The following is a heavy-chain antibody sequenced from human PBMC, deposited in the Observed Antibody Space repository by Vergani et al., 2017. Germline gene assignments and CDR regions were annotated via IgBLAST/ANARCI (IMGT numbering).Heavy chain of an antibody. Sequence: EVQLLESGGGLVQPGGSLRLSCAASGFTFSSYAMSWVRQAPGKGLEWVSAISGSGGSTYYADSVKGRFTISRDNSKNTLYLQMNSLRAEDTAVYYCAKVGVMYGSGSYLPTYFDYWGQGTLVTVSS. CDR1: GFTFSSYA. V-gene: IGHV3-23*01. CDR3: AKVGVMYGSGSYLPTYFDY. J-gene: IGHJ4*02. D-gene: IGHD3-10*01. CDR2: ISGSGGST.